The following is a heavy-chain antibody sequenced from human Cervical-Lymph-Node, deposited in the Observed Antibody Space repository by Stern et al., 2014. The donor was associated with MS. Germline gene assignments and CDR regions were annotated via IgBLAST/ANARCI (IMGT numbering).Heavy chain of an antibody. CDR2: ISTFSGET. Sequence: QVQLVQSGSEVRKPGASVTVSCTTSGYTFTTYGLSWVRQVPGQGPEWMGWISTFSGETDYARSLQDRVTMTTNTSTSTVYLEVRSLTSEDTAVYYCARVFGDFDYWGQGTLGTVSS. V-gene: IGHV1-18*01. D-gene: IGHD3-10*02. CDR3: ARVFGDFDY. CDR1: GYTFTTYG. J-gene: IGHJ4*02.